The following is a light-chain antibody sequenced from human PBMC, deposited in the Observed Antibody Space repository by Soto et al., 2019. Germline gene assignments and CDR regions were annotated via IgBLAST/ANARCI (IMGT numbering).Light chain of an antibody. Sequence: QSVLPQPRSVSGSPGQSVTISCTGTSSDVGGYNYVTWYQQHPGKAPKLIIYDVSKRPSGVPDRFSGSKSGNMASLTISGLQGEDEADYYCCSYADTYTWVFGGGTKLTVL. CDR3: CSYADTYTWV. V-gene: IGLV2-11*01. CDR2: DVS. CDR1: SSDVGGYNY. J-gene: IGLJ3*02.